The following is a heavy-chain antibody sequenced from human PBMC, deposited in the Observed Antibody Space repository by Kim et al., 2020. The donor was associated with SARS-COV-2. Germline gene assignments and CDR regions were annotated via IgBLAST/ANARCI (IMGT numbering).Heavy chain of an antibody. D-gene: IGHD3-3*01. J-gene: IGHJ6*02. CDR2: IVVGSGNK. Sequence: SVKVSCKASGFTFTSSAVQWVRQARGQRLEWIGWIVVGSGNKNYAQKFQERVTITRDMSTSTAYMELSSLRSEDTAVYYCAAENYDFWSRVNYYGMDVWGQGTTVTVSS. CDR3: AAENYDFWSRVNYYGMDV. CDR1: GFTFTSSA. V-gene: IGHV1-58*01.